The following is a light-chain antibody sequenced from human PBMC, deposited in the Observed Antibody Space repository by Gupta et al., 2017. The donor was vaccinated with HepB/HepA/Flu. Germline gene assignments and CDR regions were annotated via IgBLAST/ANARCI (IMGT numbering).Light chain of an antibody. CDR2: DVS. V-gene: IGLV2-14*03. CDR3: SSYTSSSTVI. CDR1: SSDVGGYKY. J-gene: IGLJ2*01. Sequence: QSALTQPASVSGSPGQSITLSCTGTSSDVGGYKYVSWYQQHLGKAPKLMIYDVSNRPSGVSNRFSGSKSGNTASLTISGLQAEDEADYYCSSYTSSSTVIFGGGTKLTVL.